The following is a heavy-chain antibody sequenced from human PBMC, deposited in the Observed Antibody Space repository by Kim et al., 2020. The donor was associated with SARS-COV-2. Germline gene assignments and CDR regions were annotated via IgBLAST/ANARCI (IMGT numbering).Heavy chain of an antibody. J-gene: IGHJ6*02. Sequence: ASVKVSCKASGYTFTGYYMHWVRQAPGQGLEWMGRINPNSGGTNYAQKFQGRVTMTRDTSISTAYMELSRLRSDDTAVYYCARGDVYDSSGYVYYYYGMDVWGQGTTVTVSS. CDR2: INPNSGGT. V-gene: IGHV1-2*06. D-gene: IGHD3-22*01. CDR3: ARGDVYDSSGYVYYYYGMDV. CDR1: GYTFTGYY.